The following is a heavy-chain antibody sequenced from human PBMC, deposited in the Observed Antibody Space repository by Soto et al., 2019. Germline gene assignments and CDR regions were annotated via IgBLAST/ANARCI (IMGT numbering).Heavy chain of an antibody. D-gene: IGHD3-3*01. CDR2: IKQDGSEK. V-gene: IGHV3-7*01. J-gene: IGHJ5*02. CDR3: ARPYYDFWSGYSWFDP. CDR1: GFTFSSYW. Sequence: GGSLRLSCAASGFTFSSYWMSWVRQAPGKGLEWVANIKQDGSEKYYVDSVKGRFTISRDNAKNSLYLQMNSLRAEDTAVYYCARPYYDFWSGYSWFDPWGQGTLVTVSS.